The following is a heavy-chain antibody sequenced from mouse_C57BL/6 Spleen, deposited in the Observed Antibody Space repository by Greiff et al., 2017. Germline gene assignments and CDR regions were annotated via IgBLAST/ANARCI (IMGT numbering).Heavy chain of an antibody. J-gene: IGHJ2*01. CDR3: AREGRTGTDFDY. CDR1: GYTFTSYW. Sequence: QVQLQQPGAELVRPGSSVKLSCKASGYTFTSYWMDWVKQRPGQGLEWIGNIYPSDSETHYNQKFKDKATVTVDKSSSTAYMQRSSLTAEDSAVYYCAREGRTGTDFDYWGQGTTLTVSS. D-gene: IGHD4-1*01. V-gene: IGHV1-61*01. CDR2: IYPSDSET.